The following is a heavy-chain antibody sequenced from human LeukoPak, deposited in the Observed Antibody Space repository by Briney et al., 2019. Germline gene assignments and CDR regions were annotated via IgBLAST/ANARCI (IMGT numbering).Heavy chain of an antibody. CDR2: IYYSGTT. D-gene: IGHD3-22*01. CDR1: GASISSGDYY. J-gene: IGHJ5*02. V-gene: IGHV4-30-4*01. CDR3: ARDGSNYYDSTAGLDP. Sequence: PSETLSLTCTVSGASISSGDYYWSWIRQPPGKGLEWIGYIYYSGTTNYNPSLKTRVTISVDTSKNQFSLKLSSVTAADTAVYYCARDGSNYYDSTAGLDPWGQGTLVTVSS.